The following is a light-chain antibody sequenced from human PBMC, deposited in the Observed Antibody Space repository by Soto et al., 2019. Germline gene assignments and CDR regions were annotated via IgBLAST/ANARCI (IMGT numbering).Light chain of an antibody. J-gene: IGKJ1*01. Sequence: DIQMTQSPSTLSASVGYRFTITCRASQSISSWLAWYQQKPGKAPKLLIYKASSLESGVPSRFSGSGSGAEFTLTISSLQPDDFATYYCQKYNSYSRTFGQGTKVDIK. V-gene: IGKV1-5*03. CDR2: KAS. CDR1: QSISSW. CDR3: QKYNSYSRT.